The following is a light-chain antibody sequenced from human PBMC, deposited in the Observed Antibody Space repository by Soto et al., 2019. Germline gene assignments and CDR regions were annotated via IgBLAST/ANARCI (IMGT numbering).Light chain of an antibody. J-gene: IGKJ1*01. CDR3: QQYDNSRT. CDR1: QSVSNNY. V-gene: IGKV3-20*01. CDR2: GAS. Sequence: EIVLTQSPGTLSLSPGERATLSCRASQSVSNNYLAWYQQKPGQAPRLLIYGASNRATGIPDRFSGSGSGTDFTLTISRLEPEDFAVYYCQQYDNSRTFGQGTKVDIK.